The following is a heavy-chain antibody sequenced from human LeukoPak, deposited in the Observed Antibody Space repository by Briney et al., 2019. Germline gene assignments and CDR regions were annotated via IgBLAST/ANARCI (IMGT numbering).Heavy chain of an antibody. Sequence: PGGSLRLSCADSGFTFRDNWMTWVRQAPGKGLEWVANIHRDGSDKYYVDSVKGRFTISRDNAKNSLYLQMNSLRGEDTAVYYCAKNRTAHDYWGQGTLVTVSS. J-gene: IGHJ4*02. CDR1: GFTFRDNW. CDR3: AKNRTAHDY. V-gene: IGHV3-7*02. CDR2: IHRDGSDK. D-gene: IGHD5-18*01.